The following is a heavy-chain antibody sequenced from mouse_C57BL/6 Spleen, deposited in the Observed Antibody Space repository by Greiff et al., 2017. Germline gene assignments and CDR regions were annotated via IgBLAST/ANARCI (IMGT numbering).Heavy chain of an antibody. Sequence: QVQLQQPGAELVRPGSSVKLSCKASGYTFTSYWMAWVKQRPGQGLEWIGNIYPSDSETHYNQKFKDKATLTVDKSSSTAYMQLSSLTSEDSAVYYCARREDSSCYCYYWGEGTTLTVSS. J-gene: IGHJ2*01. V-gene: IGHV1-61*01. CDR1: GYTFTSYW. CDR2: IYPSDSET. CDR3: ARREDSSCYCYY. D-gene: IGHD1-1*01.